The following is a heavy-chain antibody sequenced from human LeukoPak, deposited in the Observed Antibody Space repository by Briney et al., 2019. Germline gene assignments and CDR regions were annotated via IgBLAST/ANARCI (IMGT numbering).Heavy chain of an antibody. CDR3: ARDGVYCSSTSCYPDY. V-gene: IGHV3-21*01. Sequence: GGSLRLSCAASGFTFSSYSMNWVRQAPGKGLEWVSSISSSSSYIYYADSVKGRFTISRDNAKNSLYLQMNSLRAEDTAVYYCARDGVYCSSTSCYPDYWGQGTLVTVSS. CDR1: GFTFSSYS. CDR2: ISSSSSYI. J-gene: IGHJ4*02. D-gene: IGHD2-2*01.